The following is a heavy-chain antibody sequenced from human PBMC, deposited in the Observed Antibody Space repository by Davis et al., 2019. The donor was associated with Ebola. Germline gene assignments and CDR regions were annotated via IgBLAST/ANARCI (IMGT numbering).Heavy chain of an antibody. CDR3: ARNTPPGVTVVPEGYDAFDI. J-gene: IGHJ3*02. Sequence: GESLKISCVASGITLSIHAMHWVRQAPGKGLEWVAILSDHGTSLYYADSVKGRFTISRDTSKNTLYLQMDSLRAEDTAVYYCARNTPPGVTVVPEGYDAFDIWGQGTMVTVSS. V-gene: IGHV3-30-3*01. CDR2: LSDHGTSL. CDR1: GITLSIHA. D-gene: IGHD2-2*01.